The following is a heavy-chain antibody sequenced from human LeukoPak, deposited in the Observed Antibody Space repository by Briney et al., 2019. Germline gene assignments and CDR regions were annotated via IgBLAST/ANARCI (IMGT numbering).Heavy chain of an antibody. V-gene: IGHV3-23*01. CDR2: ISGSGGNT. Sequence: GGSLRLSCAASGFTFSSYAMNWVRQAPGTGLEWVSVISGSGGNTYYADSVKGRFTISRDNSKNTLYLQMNSLRVEDTAIYYCAKSFWGGVYDAFDIWGQGTMVTVSS. CDR3: AKSFWGGVYDAFDI. J-gene: IGHJ3*02. CDR1: GFTFSSYA. D-gene: IGHD2-8*02.